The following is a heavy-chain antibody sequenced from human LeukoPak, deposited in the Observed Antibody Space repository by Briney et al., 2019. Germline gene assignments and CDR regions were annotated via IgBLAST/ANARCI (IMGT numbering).Heavy chain of an antibody. CDR2: INPNSGGT. CDR3: ARGDVMVVAATHDAFDI. J-gene: IGHJ3*02. CDR1: GYTFTGYY. Sequence: ASVKVSCKASGYTFTGYYMHWVRQAPGQGLEWMGWINPNSGGTNYAQKFQGWVTMTRDTSISTAYMELSRLRSDDTAVYYCARGDVMVVAATHDAFDIWGQGTMVTVSS. D-gene: IGHD2-15*01. V-gene: IGHV1-2*04.